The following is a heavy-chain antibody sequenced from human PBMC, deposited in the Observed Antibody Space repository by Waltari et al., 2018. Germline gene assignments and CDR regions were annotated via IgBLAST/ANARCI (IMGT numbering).Heavy chain of an antibody. CDR2: VHHSGKT. CDR1: GDSIRGHYW. D-gene: IGHD2-2*01. J-gene: IGHJ4*02. V-gene: IGHV4-4*02. Sequence: QVQLQESGQGLVKPSGTLSLTCAVSGDSIRGHYWWGWVRQSPEKGLEWIGQVHHSGKTHYNPSLQSRVTISVDKPKNQFSLNLNSVTAADTAVYYCAGDRAIGLFFDYWGRGTLVTVSS. CDR3: AGDRAIGLFFDY.